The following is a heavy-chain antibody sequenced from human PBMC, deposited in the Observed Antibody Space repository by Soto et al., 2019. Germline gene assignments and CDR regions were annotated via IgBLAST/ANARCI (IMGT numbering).Heavy chain of an antibody. CDR2: IWADGNNK. J-gene: IGHJ6*02. D-gene: IGHD2-2*01. V-gene: IGHV3-33*01. CDR3: SRGGYCSSTSCRYYYYYGMDV. CDR1: GFTFSIYG. Sequence: GGSLRLSCAASGFTFSIYGMHWVRQAPGKGLEWLAVIWADGNNKYYADSVKGRFTISRDNSKNTLYLQMNSLRAEDTALYFCSRGGYCSSTSCRYYYYYGMDVWGQGTTVTVSS.